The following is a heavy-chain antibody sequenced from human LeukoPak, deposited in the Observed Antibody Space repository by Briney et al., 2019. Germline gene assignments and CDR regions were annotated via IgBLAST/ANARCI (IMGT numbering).Heavy chain of an antibody. CDR3: ARERRKTGRGFDP. D-gene: IGHD1-1*01. V-gene: IGHV1-8*03. CDR2: MNPNSGNT. CDR1: GYTFTSYD. Sequence: GASVKVSCKASGYTFTSYDINWVRQATGQGLEWMGWMNPNSGNTGYAQKFQGRVTIARNTSISTAYMELSSLRSEDTAVYYCARERRKTGRGFDPWGQGTLVTVSS. J-gene: IGHJ5*02.